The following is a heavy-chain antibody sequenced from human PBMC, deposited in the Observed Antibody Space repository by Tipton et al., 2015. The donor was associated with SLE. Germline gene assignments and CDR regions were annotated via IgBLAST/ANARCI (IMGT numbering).Heavy chain of an antibody. CDR2: INHSGST. J-gene: IGHJ5*02. V-gene: IGHV4-34*01. D-gene: IGHD3-3*01. Sequence: TLSLTCAVYGGSFSGYYWSWIRQPPGKGLEWIGEINHSGSTNYNPSLKSRVTISVDTSKNQFSLKLSSVTAADTAVYYCARGGITIFGAWGQGTLVTVSS. CDR1: GGSFSGYY. CDR3: ARGGITIFGA.